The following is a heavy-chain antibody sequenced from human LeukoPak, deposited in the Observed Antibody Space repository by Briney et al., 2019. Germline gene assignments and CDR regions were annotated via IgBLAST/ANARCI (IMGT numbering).Heavy chain of an antibody. D-gene: IGHD2-2*01. J-gene: IGHJ5*02. V-gene: IGHV3-30-3*01. CDR2: ISYDGSNK. CDR3: ASRSSSNWFDP. CDR1: GFTFSSYD. Sequence: GRSLRLSCAASGFTFSSYDMHWVRQAPGKGLEWVAVISYDGSNKYYANSVKGRFTISRDNAKNSLYLQMNSLRAEDTAVYYCASRSSSNWFDPWGQGTLVTVSS.